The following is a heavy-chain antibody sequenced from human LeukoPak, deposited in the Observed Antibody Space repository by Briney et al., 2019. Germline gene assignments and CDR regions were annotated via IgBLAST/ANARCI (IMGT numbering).Heavy chain of an antibody. CDR3: ARKGFGSITVPGTFDY. CDR1: GFTFSNFG. J-gene: IGHJ4*02. Sequence: GGSLRLSCAASGFTFSNFGMHCVRQAPGKGLEWVAFIRYDGSNKYYVVSVKDRFTISRGNSKNTLSLQMNSLRPEDTAVYYCARKGFGSITVPGTFDYWGQGILVTVSS. CDR2: IRYDGSNK. D-gene: IGHD6-19*01. V-gene: IGHV3-30*02.